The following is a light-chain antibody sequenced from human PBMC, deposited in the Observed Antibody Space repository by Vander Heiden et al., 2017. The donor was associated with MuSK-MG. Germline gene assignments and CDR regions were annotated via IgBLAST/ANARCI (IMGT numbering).Light chain of an antibody. CDR3: QQDGSSPFT. CDR1: QGVSGSS. CDR2: GVS. Sequence: ETVLTQSPGTLSLSPGERATLSCRANQGVSGSSLAWYQQKPGQAPRLLIHGVSRRATGIPDRFSGSGSGTDFTLTISRLEPEDFAVYYCQQDGSSPFTFGPGTKVDIK. J-gene: IGKJ3*01. V-gene: IGKV3-20*01.